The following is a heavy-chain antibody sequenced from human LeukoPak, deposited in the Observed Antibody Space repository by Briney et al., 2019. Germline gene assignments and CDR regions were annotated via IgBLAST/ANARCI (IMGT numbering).Heavy chain of an antibody. D-gene: IGHD3-22*01. J-gene: IGHJ4*02. Sequence: ASVKVSCKASGYTFTSYGISWVRQAPGQGLEWMGWISAYNGNTNYAQKLQGRVTMTTDTSTSTAYMELRSLRSDDTAVYYCARVGEYYYDSSGYYLDYWGQGTLVTVSS. V-gene: IGHV1-18*01. CDR2: ISAYNGNT. CDR1: GYTFTSYG. CDR3: ARVGEYYYDSSGYYLDY.